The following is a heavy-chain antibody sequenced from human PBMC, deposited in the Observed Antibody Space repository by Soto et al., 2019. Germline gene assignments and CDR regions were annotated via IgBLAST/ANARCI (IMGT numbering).Heavy chain of an antibody. CDR1: GFTLSGYG. D-gene: IGHD2-21*02. V-gene: IGHV3-33*01. CDR3: ARGDYYYYYYMDV. CDR2: IRNDGSKK. J-gene: IGHJ6*03. Sequence: SLRLSCAASGFTLSGYGMHWVRQAPGKGLEWMAHIRNDGSKKYYADSVKGRFTISRDNSKNTLYLQMNSLRAEDTAVYYCARGDYYYYYYMDVWGKGTTVTVSS.